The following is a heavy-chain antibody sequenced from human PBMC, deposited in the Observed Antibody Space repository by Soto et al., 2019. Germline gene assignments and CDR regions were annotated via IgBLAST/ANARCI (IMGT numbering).Heavy chain of an antibody. V-gene: IGHV3-23*01. Sequence: EVQLLESGGGLVQPGGSLRLSCAVSGFTFNNYAMNWVRQAPGKGLEWVSSISDSGGRTYYAVSLKGRFTISRDNSKNTLYLQMNSLRAEDTAIYYCAKDALGDYFYYGMDGWGQGTTVTVSS. J-gene: IGHJ6*02. CDR2: ISDSGGRT. CDR1: GFTFNNYA. CDR3: AKDALGDYFYYGMDG.